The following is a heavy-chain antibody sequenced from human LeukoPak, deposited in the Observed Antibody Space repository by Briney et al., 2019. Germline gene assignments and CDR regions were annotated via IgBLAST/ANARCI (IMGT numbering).Heavy chain of an antibody. V-gene: IGHV3-21*01. Sequence: GGSLRLSCAASGFTFSSYSMNWVRQAPGKGLEWVSSISSSSSYIYYAGSVKGRFTISRDNAKNSLYLQMNSLRAEDTAVYYCARGLLWFGTYYFDYWGQGTLVTVSS. CDR2: ISSSSSYI. CDR1: GFTFSSYS. J-gene: IGHJ4*02. CDR3: ARGLLWFGTYYFDY. D-gene: IGHD3-10*01.